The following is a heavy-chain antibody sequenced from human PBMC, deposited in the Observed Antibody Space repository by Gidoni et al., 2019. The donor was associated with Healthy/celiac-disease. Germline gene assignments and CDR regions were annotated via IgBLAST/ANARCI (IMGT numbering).Heavy chain of an antibody. CDR3: ARSIDGYNFDY. D-gene: IGHD5-12*01. CDR2: INHIAST. Sequence: QVQLHQWGAGLLKPSETLSLTCAVSGGSFSGYYWSWIRQPPGKGLEWIGEINHIASTNYNPSHKSRVTISVDTSKNQFALKLSSVTAADTALYYCARSIDGYNFDYWGQGTLVTVSS. V-gene: IGHV4-34*01. J-gene: IGHJ4*02. CDR1: GGSFSGYY.